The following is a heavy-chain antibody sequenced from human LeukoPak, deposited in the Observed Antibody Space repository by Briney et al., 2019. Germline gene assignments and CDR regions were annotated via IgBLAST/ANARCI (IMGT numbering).Heavy chain of an antibody. J-gene: IGHJ4*02. CDR1: GFTFSSYG. Sequence: GGSLRLSCAASGFTFSSYGMHWVRQAPGKGLEWVAVISYDGSNKYYADSVKGRFTISRDNSKNTLYLQMNSLRAEDTAVYYCAKDMGSEAYYYDSSGYYPPSNWGQGTLVTVSS. CDR3: AKDMGSEAYYYDSSGYYPPSN. D-gene: IGHD3-22*01. CDR2: ISYDGSNK. V-gene: IGHV3-30*18.